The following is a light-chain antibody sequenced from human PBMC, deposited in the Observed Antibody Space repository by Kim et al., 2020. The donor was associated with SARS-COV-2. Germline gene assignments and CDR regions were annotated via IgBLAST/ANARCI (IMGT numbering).Light chain of an antibody. CDR3: QQYNSYPWT. J-gene: IGKJ1*01. V-gene: IGKV1-5*03. CDR1: RSIRNR. Sequence: SSCRDEAPTPVRASRSIRNRLPWYQRKPGKAPTLLLYKESSLETGVPSRFSGSGSGRKYTLTVSSRQPDDFAIYYCQQYNSYPWTFGHGTKVDIK. CDR2: KES.